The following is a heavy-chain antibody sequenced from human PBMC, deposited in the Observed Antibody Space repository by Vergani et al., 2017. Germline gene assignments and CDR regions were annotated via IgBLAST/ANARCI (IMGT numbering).Heavy chain of an antibody. D-gene: IGHD1-26*01. CDR3: AGARYYFYGMDV. CDR2: ISWNSGSI. V-gene: IGHV3-9*01. Sequence: EVQLVESGGGLVQPGRSLRLSCAASGFTFDDYAMHWVRQAPGKGLEWVSGISWNSGSIGYADSVKGRFTISRDNAKNSLYLQMNSLRAEDTALYYCAGARYYFYGMDVWGQGTTVTVSS. CDR1: GFTFDDYA. J-gene: IGHJ6*02.